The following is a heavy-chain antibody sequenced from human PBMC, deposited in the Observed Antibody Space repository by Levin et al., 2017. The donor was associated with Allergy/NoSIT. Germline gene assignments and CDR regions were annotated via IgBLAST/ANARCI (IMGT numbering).Heavy chain of an antibody. V-gene: IGHV3-30-3*01. CDR2: ISYDGSNK. J-gene: IGHJ4*02. CDR3: ATDRGRYGSGSYSSFDY. D-gene: IGHD3-10*01. Sequence: GGSLRLSCAASGFTFSSYAMHWVRQAPGKGLEWVAVISYDGSNKYYADSVKGRFTISRDNSKNTLYLQMNSLRAEDTAVYYCATDRGRYGSGSYSSFDYWGQGTLVTVSS. CDR1: GFTFSSYA.